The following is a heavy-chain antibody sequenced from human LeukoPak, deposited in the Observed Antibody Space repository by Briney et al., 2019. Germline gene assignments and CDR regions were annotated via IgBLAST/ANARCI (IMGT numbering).Heavy chain of an antibody. Sequence: SVKVSCKASGFTFTSSAVQWVRQARGQRLEWIGWIVVGSGNTNYAQKFQERVTITRDMSTSTAYMELSSLRSEDTAVYYCAADRYYDFWSGSQYYFDYWGQGTLVTVSS. CDR2: IVVGSGNT. V-gene: IGHV1-58*01. D-gene: IGHD3-3*01. CDR3: AADRYYDFWSGSQYYFDY. CDR1: GFTFTSSA. J-gene: IGHJ4*02.